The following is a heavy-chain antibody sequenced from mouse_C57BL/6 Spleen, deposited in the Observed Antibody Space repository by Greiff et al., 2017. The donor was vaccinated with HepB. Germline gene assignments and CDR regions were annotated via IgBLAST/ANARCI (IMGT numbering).Heavy chain of an antibody. J-gene: IGHJ4*01. V-gene: IGHV1-75*01. CDR2: IFPGSGST. CDR1: GYTFTDYY. Sequence: VQLQQSGPELVKPGASVKISCKASGYTFTDYYINWVKQRPGQGLEWIGWIFPGSGSTYYNEKFKGKATLTVDKSSSTAYMLLSSLTSEDSAVYFCARGGTYGSSFYAMDYWGQGTSVTVSS. CDR3: ARGGTYGSSFYAMDY. D-gene: IGHD1-1*01.